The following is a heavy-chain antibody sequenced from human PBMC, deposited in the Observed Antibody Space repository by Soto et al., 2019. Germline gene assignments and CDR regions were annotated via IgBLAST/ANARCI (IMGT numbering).Heavy chain of an antibody. CDR2: MHHSGSI. V-gene: IGHV4-4*02. CDR1: CDSISNNKW. Sequence: SETLSLTCSVSCDSISNNKWWSWVRQPPGKGLEWIGEMHHSGSIHYNASLKSRATLSVDKSRNQFSLQLSSVTAADTAVYYCARVPDYWGQGILVTVSS. CDR3: ARVPDY. J-gene: IGHJ4*02. D-gene: IGHD2-2*01.